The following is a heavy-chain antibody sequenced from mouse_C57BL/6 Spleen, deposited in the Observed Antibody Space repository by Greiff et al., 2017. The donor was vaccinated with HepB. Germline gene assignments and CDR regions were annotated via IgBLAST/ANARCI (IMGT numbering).Heavy chain of an antibody. Sequence: EVKLMESGGGLVKPGGSLKLSCAASGFTFSSYTMSWVRQTPEKRLEWVATISGGGGNTYYPDSVKGRFTISRDNAKNTLYLQMSSLRSEDTALYYCARRGPYYSNYAEYFDYWGQGTTLTVSS. V-gene: IGHV5-9*01. CDR3: ARRGPYYSNYAEYFDY. D-gene: IGHD2-5*01. CDR1: GFTFSSYT. J-gene: IGHJ2*01. CDR2: ISGGGGNT.